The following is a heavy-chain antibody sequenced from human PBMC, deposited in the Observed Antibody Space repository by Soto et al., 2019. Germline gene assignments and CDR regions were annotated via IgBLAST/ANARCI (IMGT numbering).Heavy chain of an antibody. Sequence: SETLSLTCTVSGGSISSYYWSWIRQPPGKGLEWIGYIYYSGSTNYNPSLKSRVTISVDTSKNQFSLKLSSVTAADTAVYYCARDPYDRSGGGYDAFDIWGQGTMVTVSS. V-gene: IGHV4-59*01. CDR2: IYYSGST. J-gene: IGHJ3*02. CDR3: ARDPYDRSGGGYDAFDI. CDR1: GGSISSYY. D-gene: IGHD3-22*01.